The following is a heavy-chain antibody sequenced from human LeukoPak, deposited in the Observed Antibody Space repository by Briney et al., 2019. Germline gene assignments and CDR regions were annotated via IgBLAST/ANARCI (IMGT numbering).Heavy chain of an antibody. V-gene: IGHV1-18*01. CDR1: GYTFTSYG. Sequence: GASVKVSCKASGYTFTSYGISWVRQAPGQGLEWMGWISAYNGNTNYAQKLQGRVTMTTDTSTNTAYMELRSLRSDDTAVYYCARDHKDYYYYYGMDVWGQGTTVTVSS. CDR2: ISAYNGNT. J-gene: IGHJ6*02. CDR3: ARDHKDYYYYYGMDV.